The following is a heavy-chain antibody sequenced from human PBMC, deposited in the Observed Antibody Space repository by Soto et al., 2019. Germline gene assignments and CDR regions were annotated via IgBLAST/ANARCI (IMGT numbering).Heavy chain of an antibody. CDR3: ARQAEQQLVRIEDAFDI. Sequence: QLQLQESGPGLVKPSETLSLTCTVSGGSISSSSYYWGWIRQPPGKGLEWIGSIYYSGSTYYNPSLQSRVTISVDTSKNQFSRTLSSVTAADTAVYYCARQAEQQLVRIEDAFDIWGQGTMVTVSS. CDR1: GGSISSSSYY. V-gene: IGHV4-39*01. J-gene: IGHJ3*02. D-gene: IGHD6-13*01. CDR2: IYYSGST.